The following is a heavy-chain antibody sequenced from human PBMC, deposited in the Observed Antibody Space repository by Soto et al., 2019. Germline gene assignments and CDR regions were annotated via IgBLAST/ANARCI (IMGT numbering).Heavy chain of an antibody. CDR2: IYYSGST. Sequence: PSETLSLTCTVSGGSISSYYWSWIRQPPGKGLEWIGYIYYSGSTNYNPSLKSRVTISVDTSKNQFSLKLSSVTAADTAVYYCARDEYCSGGSCYSDNWFDPWGQGTLVTVS. CDR1: GGSISSYY. D-gene: IGHD2-15*01. V-gene: IGHV4-59*01. J-gene: IGHJ5*02. CDR3: ARDEYCSGGSCYSDNWFDP.